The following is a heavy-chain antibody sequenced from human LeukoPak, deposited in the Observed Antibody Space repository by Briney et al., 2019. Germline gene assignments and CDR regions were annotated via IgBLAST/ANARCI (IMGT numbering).Heavy chain of an antibody. V-gene: IGHV3-23*01. CDR2: ISGSGGST. CDR3: AKPITIFGVSSVY. Sequence: GSLRLSCAASGFTFSSYAVSWVRQAPGKGLEWVSAISGSGGSTYYADSVKGRFTISRDNSKNTLYLQMNSLRAEDTAVYYCAKPITIFGVSSVYWGQGTLVTVSS. CDR1: GFTFSSYA. D-gene: IGHD3-3*01. J-gene: IGHJ4*02.